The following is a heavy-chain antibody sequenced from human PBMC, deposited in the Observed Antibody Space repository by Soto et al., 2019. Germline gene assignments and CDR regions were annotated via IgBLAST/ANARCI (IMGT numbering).Heavy chain of an antibody. CDR2: VKQNGNEK. Sequence: EVHLVESGGGLVQPGGSLRLSCEASGFTFSTYWMTWVRQAPGKGLEWVASVKQNGNEKYYVDSVKGRFTISRDNAKNSVFLQMDSLRAEDTAVYYCAGHRRQLLPNYLGQGTLVTVSS. CDR3: AGHRRQLLPNY. D-gene: IGHD5-12*01. J-gene: IGHJ4*02. CDR1: GFTFSTYW. V-gene: IGHV3-7*01.